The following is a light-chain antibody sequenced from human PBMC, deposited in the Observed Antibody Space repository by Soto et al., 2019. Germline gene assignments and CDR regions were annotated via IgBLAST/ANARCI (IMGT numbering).Light chain of an antibody. CDR3: CSYAGSSTYV. V-gene: IGLV2-23*02. CDR2: EVS. J-gene: IGLJ1*01. CDR1: SSDVGSYNL. Sequence: QSVLTHPASVSGSPGQSITISCTGTSSDVGSYNLVSWYQQHPGKAPKLMIYEVSKRPSGVSNRFSGSKSCNTASLSISGLQAEDEADYYCCSYAGSSTYVFGTGTKVTVL.